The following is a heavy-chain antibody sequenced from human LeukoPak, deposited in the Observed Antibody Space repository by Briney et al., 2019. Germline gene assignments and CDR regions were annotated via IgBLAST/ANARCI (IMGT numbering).Heavy chain of an antibody. CDR1: GYTFTSYY. CDR3: ARRASYSNYPYYFDY. J-gene: IGHJ4*02. CDR2: INPSGGST. V-gene: IGHV1-46*01. D-gene: IGHD4-11*01. Sequence: GASVKVSCKASGYTFTSYYMHWVRQAPGQGLEWMGIINPSGGSTSYAQKFQGRVTMTRDTCTSTVYMELSSLRSEDTAVYYCARRASYSNYPYYFDYWGQGTLVTVSS.